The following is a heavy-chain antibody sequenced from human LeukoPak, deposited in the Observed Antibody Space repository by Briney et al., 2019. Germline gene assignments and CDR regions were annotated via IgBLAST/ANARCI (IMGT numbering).Heavy chain of an antibody. Sequence: GGSLRLSCAASGFTVSSNYMSWVRQAPGKGLEWVSVIYSGGSTYYADSVQGRYTISRDNSKNTMYLQKNSLRADDTAVYYCARGGGPYGPGDYWGQGTLVTVSS. CDR1: GFTVSSNY. D-gene: IGHD2-15*01. V-gene: IGHV3-53*01. CDR2: IYSGGST. J-gene: IGHJ4*02. CDR3: ARGGGPYGPGDY.